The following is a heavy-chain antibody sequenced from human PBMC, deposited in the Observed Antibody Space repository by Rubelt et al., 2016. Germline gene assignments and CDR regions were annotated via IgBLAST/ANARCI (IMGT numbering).Heavy chain of an antibody. J-gene: IGHJ4*02. D-gene: IGHD3-10*01. CDR1: GGFINSHY. Sequence: QVQLQESGPGLVKPSETLSLTCTVSGGFINSHYWSWIRQPPGKGLEWIGYIHYSGSTNYNPSLKSRVTILVDTSKNQFSLKLSAVTAADTAVYYCARRGVSGYVDSWGQGTLVTVSS. CDR2: IHYSGST. CDR3: ARRGVSGYVDS. V-gene: IGHV4-59*08.